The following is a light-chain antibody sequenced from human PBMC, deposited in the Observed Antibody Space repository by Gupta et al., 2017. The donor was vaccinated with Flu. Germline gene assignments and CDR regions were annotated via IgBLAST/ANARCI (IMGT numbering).Light chain of an antibody. Sequence: SSELTQDPAVSVALGQTVRITCQGASLRRYYASWYQQQPGQAPFILIYDNNNRPSGIPYRFSGSHSGNTASLTITGAQAEDEADYYCNSLDSSGNNLYVFGTGTKVTVL. J-gene: IGLJ1*01. V-gene: IGLV3-19*01. CDR2: DNN. CDR1: SLRRYY. CDR3: NSLDSSGNNLYV.